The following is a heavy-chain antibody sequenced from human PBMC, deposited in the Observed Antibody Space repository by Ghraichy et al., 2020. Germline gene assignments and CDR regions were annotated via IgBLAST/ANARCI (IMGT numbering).Heavy chain of an antibody. CDR1: GFTFSYYV. D-gene: IGHD3-9*01. Sequence: GGSLRLSCAASGFTFSYYVMSWVRQAPGKGLEWVSSIRGSGDSTYYADSVKGRFTISRDNSKNTLSLQMNSLRTEDTAVYHCAKGAAYYDILTGYYVGVDVWGQGTTVTVSS. J-gene: IGHJ6*02. V-gene: IGHV3-23*01. CDR2: IRGSGDST. CDR3: AKGAAYYDILTGYYVGVDV.